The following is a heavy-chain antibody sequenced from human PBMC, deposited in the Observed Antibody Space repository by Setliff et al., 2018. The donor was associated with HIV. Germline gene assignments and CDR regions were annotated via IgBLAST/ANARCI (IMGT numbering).Heavy chain of an antibody. CDR1: GFTFSNYE. V-gene: IGHV3-48*03. CDR3: ARPNYYDSSGSFDY. J-gene: IGHJ4*02. CDR2: ISSSGTTI. D-gene: IGHD3-22*01. Sequence: GGSLRLSCAASGFTFSNYEMNWVRQAPGKGLEWVSYISSSGTTIYYADSVRGRFTISRDNAKNSLYLQMNSLRAEDTAVYYCARPNYYDSSGSFDYWGQGTLVTVSS.